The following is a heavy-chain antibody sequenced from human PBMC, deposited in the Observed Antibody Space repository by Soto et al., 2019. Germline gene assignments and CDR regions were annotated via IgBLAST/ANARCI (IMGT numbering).Heavy chain of an antibody. J-gene: IGHJ4*02. Sequence: SETRCRTCTFCVCGRSSEDGTLLLQPPGKGLEWIGYISYSGSTYYNTSLKRRVNISADTSRSQFSLKLSSVIAADTALYYCERAEKDAYVGYWGQGTMVNVSS. D-gene: IGHD3-16*01. CDR1: VCGRSSED. CDR2: ISYSGST. V-gene: IGHV4-59*01. CDR3: ERAEKDAYVGY.